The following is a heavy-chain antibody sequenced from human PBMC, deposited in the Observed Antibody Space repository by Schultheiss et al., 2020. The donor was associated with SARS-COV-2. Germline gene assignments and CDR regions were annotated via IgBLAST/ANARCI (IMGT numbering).Heavy chain of an antibody. Sequence: ASVKVSCKASGYTFTNYGISWVRQATGQGLEWMGWMNPNSGNTGYAQKFQGRVTMTRNTSISTAYMELSSLRSEDTAVYYCARGVHYGSGSWAYYYYGMDVWGQGTTVTVSS. CDR3: ARGVHYGSGSWAYYYYGMDV. CDR1: GYTFTNYG. CDR2: MNPNSGNT. D-gene: IGHD3-10*01. J-gene: IGHJ6*02. V-gene: IGHV1-8*02.